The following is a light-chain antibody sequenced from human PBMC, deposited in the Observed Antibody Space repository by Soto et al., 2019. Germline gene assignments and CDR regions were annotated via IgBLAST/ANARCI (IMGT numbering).Light chain of an antibody. Sequence: QLVLTQSPSASASLGASVKLTCTLSSGHSSYAVEWHQQQPEKGPRYLMKVNNVGSHSKGDGIPDRFSGSSSGAERYLTISGLQAEEEGDYYCHTCDTGINVVFGGGTKLTVL. CDR3: HTCDTGINVV. CDR1: SGHSSYA. J-gene: IGLJ2*01. V-gene: IGLV4-69*01. CDR2: VNNVGSH.